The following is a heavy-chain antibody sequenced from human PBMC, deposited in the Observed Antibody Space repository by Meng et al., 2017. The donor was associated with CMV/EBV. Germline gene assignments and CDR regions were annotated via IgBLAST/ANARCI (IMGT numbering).Heavy chain of an antibody. CDR3: AKMTYLGFQH. V-gene: IGHV3-21*01. Sequence: GESLKISCAASGFTFSSYSMNWVRQAPGKGLEWVSSISSSSSYIYYADSVKGRFTISRDNAKNSLYLQMNSLRAEDTAVYYCAKMTYLGFQHWGQGTLVTVSS. CDR2: ISSSSSYI. J-gene: IGHJ1*01. CDR1: GFTFSSYS.